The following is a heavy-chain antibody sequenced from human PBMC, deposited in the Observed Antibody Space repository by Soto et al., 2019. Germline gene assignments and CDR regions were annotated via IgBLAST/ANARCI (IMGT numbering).Heavy chain of an antibody. CDR3: ARDFVAAAGIDP. V-gene: IGHV1-46*01. D-gene: IGHD6-13*01. CDR2: INPSGGST. Sequence: QVQLVQSGAEVKKPGASVKVSCKASGHTFTSYYMHWVRQAPGQGLEWMGIINPSGGSTSYAQKFQGRVTMTRDTSTSTVYMELSSLRSEDTAVYYCARDFVAAAGIDPWGQGTLVTVSS. CDR1: GHTFTSYY. J-gene: IGHJ5*02.